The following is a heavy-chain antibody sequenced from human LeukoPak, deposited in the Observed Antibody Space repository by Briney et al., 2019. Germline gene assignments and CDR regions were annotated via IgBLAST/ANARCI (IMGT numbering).Heavy chain of an antibody. CDR2: INPNSGGT. Sequence: ASVKVSCKASGYTFTGYYMHWVRQAPGQGLEWMGWINPNSGGTNYAQKFQGRVTMTRDTSISTAYMELSRLRSDDTAVYYCARASRLEYSGSYLSGAAFDIWGQGTMVTVSS. D-gene: IGHD1-26*01. J-gene: IGHJ3*02. CDR1: GYTFTGYY. V-gene: IGHV1-2*02. CDR3: ARASRLEYSGSYLSGAAFDI.